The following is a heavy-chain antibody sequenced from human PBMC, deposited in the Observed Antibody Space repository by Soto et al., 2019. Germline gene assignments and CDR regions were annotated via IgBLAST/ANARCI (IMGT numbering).Heavy chain of an antibody. Sequence: ASVKVSCKASGYTFTGYYMHWVRQAPGQGLEWMGWINPNSGGTNYAQKFQGRVTMTRDTSISTAYMELSRLRSDDTAVYYCARDRIAASFSSLTDWGQGTLGTVAS. D-gene: IGHD6-13*01. J-gene: IGHJ4*02. V-gene: IGHV1-2*02. CDR2: INPNSGGT. CDR1: GYTFTGYY. CDR3: ARDRIAASFSSLTD.